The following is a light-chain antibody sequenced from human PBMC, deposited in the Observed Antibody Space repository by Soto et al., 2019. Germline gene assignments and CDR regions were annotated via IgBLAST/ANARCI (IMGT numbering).Light chain of an antibody. CDR2: NAS. CDR3: QQTYRTLDS. Sequence: DIQVTQSPSSLSASVGDRVTITCRASQRIRTYLNWYQERPGKPPKLLIHNASTLQSGVPSRFSGSGSGTDFNLTISSLQPEDFATYYCQQTYRTLDSFGQGTKLEIK. V-gene: IGKV1-39*01. CDR1: QRIRTY. J-gene: IGKJ2*03.